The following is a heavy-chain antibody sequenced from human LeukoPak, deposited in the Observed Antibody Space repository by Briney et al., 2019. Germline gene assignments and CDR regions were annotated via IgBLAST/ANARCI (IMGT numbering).Heavy chain of an antibody. V-gene: IGHV3-23*01. CDR2: ISGSGGST. Sequence: GGSLRLSCAASGFTFSSYAMSWVRQAPVKGLEWVSAISGSGGSTYYADSVKGRFTISRDNSKNTLYLQMNSLRAEDTAVYYCAKEGLEPISGWAHFDYWGQGTLVTVSS. J-gene: IGHJ4*02. CDR3: AKEGLEPISGWAHFDY. CDR1: GFTFSSYA. D-gene: IGHD6-19*01.